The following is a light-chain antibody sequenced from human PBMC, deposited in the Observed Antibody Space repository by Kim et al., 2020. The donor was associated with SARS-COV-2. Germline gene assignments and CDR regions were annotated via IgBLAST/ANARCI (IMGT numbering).Light chain of an antibody. CDR3: QSYDSSSVV. J-gene: IGLJ2*01. Sequence: GKTVTISCTRSIGSIASNYVQWYQQRPGSAPTTVIYEDNQRPSGVPDRFSGSIDSSSNSASLTISGLKTEDEADYYCQSYDSSSVVFGGGTQLTVL. CDR2: EDN. V-gene: IGLV6-57*03. CDR1: IGSIASNY.